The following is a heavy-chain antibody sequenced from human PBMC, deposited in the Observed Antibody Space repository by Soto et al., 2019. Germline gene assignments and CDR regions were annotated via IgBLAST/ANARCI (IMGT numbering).Heavy chain of an antibody. CDR1: GFTFSSYA. J-gene: IGHJ4*02. D-gene: IGHD3-10*01. CDR2: ISGSGGST. V-gene: IGHV3-23*01. Sequence: GGSLRFSCAASGFTFSSYAMSWVRQAPGKGLEWVSAISGSGGSTYYADSVKGRFTISRDNSKNTLYLQMNSLRAEDTAVYYCAKAARGFHAAPIDYWGQGTLVTVSS. CDR3: AKAARGFHAAPIDY.